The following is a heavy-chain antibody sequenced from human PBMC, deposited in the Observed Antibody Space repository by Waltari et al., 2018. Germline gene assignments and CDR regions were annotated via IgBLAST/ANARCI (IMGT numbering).Heavy chain of an antibody. V-gene: IGHV4-39*01. CDR3: ARHSSITGLVKY. Sequence: QLQLQESGPGLVKPSETLSLTCTVSGGSISSSSYYWGWLRQPPGKGLEWIGSIYYSGSTYYTPSLKSRVTISVDTSKNQFSLKLSSVTAADTAVYYCARHSSITGLVKYWGQGTLVTVSS. CDR1: GGSISSSSYY. D-gene: IGHD1-20*01. CDR2: IYYSGST. J-gene: IGHJ4*02.